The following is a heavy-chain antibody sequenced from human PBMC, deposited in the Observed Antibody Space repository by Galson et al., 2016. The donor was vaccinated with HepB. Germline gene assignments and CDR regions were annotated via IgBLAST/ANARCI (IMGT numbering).Heavy chain of an antibody. CDR1: GYTFIRYS. V-gene: IGHV1-3*01. J-gene: IGHJ4*02. CDR2: INPLTGDT. D-gene: IGHD1-26*01. CDR3: AKDRSGTYDY. Sequence: SVKVSCKASGYTFIRYSIHWVRQAPGERLEWLGWINPLTGDTKYSERLQGRVSMTSDTSASTVYMELNRLRSEDTGLYFCAKDRSGTYDYWGPGTLVTVSS.